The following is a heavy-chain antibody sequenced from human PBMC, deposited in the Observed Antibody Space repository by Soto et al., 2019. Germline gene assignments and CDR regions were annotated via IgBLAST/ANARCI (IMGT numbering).Heavy chain of an antibody. CDR2: IYYSGST. J-gene: IGHJ4*02. CDR3: ASTSVAYCGGDCYSYYFDY. D-gene: IGHD2-21*02. CDR1: GGSISSGGYY. V-gene: IGHV4-31*03. Sequence: QVQLQESGPGLVKPSQTLSLTCTVSGGSISSGGYYWSWIRQHPGKGLEWIGYIYYSGSTYYNPSLKSRVTISVDTSKNQFSLQLSSVTAADTAVYYCASTSVAYCGGDCYSYYFDYWGQGTLVTVSS.